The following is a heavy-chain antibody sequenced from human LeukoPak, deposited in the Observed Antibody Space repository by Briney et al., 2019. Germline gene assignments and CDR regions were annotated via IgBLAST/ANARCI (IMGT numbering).Heavy chain of an antibody. CDR2: IYYSGST. Sequence: SETLSLTCTVSGGSISRGGYCWSWIRQHPGNGLEWIGYIYYSGSTYYNPSLKSRVTISVDTPKNQFSLKLSSVTAADTAVYYCSTTTVLYYFDYWRQGTLLTVPS. J-gene: IGHJ4*02. CDR3: STTTVLYYFDY. D-gene: IGHD1-1*01. CDR1: GGSISRGGYC. V-gene: IGHV4-31*03.